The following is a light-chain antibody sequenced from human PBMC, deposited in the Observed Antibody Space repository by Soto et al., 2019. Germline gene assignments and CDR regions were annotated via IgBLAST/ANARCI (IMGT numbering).Light chain of an antibody. V-gene: IGLV2-14*01. Sequence: QCALNHAASGSRLHGRGITISCSGTSSDVGSYNDVAWCQDFPGRTPKLIIXXXXXXPSGVSHRFSASKSGNTASLTISGLQAEDEADYYCISYTGSSTSYVFGTGTKVTVL. CDR3: ISYTGSSTSYV. CDR2: XXX. J-gene: IGLJ1*01. CDR1: SSDVGSYND.